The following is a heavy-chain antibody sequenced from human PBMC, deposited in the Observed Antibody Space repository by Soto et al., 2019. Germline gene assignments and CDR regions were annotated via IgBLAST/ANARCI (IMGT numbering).Heavy chain of an antibody. D-gene: IGHD2-15*01. Sequence: PGGSMRVSCAAAGFTISSYARHWVRQAPGKGLEYVSAIVSNGVSTYYANSVKGRFTISRDNSKNTLYLQMGSLRAEDMAVYYCARGGSHFDYWGQGTLVTVSS. CDR3: ARGGSHFDY. V-gene: IGHV3-64*01. J-gene: IGHJ4*02. CDR1: GFTISSYA. CDR2: IVSNGVST.